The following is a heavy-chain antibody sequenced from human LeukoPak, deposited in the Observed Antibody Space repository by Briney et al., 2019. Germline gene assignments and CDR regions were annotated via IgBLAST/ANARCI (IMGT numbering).Heavy chain of an antibody. CDR3: AREDTVTAKFDY. CDR1: GFTFSSYS. J-gene: IGHJ4*02. Sequence: GGSLRLSCAASGFTFSSYSMNWVRQAPGKGLEWVSSISSSSSYIYYADSVKGRFTISRDNAKNSLHLQMNSLRAEDTAVYYCAREDTVTAKFDYWGQGTLVTVSS. D-gene: IGHD4-17*01. V-gene: IGHV3-21*01. CDR2: ISSSSSYI.